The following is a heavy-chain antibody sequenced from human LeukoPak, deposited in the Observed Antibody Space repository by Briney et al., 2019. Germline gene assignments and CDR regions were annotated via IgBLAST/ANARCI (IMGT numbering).Heavy chain of an antibody. V-gene: IGHV3-66*01. CDR3: ARRYTYGLD. CDR2: IYSGGNT. CDR1: GFTVSSNF. J-gene: IGHJ4*02. Sequence: GGSLRLSCAASGFTVSSNFMSWVRQAPGQGLELVSVIYSGGNTHYADSVRGRFTIFRDNSKNTLYLQMNSLRAEDTAMYYCARRYTYGLDWGQGTLVTVSS. D-gene: IGHD5-18*01.